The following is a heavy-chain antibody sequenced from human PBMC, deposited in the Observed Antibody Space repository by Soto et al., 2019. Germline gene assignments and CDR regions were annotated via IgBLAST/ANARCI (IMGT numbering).Heavy chain of an antibody. D-gene: IGHD4-17*01. Sequence: ASVKVSCKTSGFTFSKYYMHWLLQFPVQGLEWVGVINPSGRTTSYAQKFLGRVTVTRDASTATVYLELNSLRSGDTAVYYCARDLDVTTVTTSFDSWGQGTLVTVSS. CDR3: ARDLDVTTVTTSFDS. CDR2: INPSGRTT. CDR1: GFTFSKYY. J-gene: IGHJ4*02. V-gene: IGHV1-46*01.